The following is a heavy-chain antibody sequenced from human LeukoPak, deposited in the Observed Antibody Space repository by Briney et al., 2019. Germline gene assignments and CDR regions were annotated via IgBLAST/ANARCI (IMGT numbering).Heavy chain of an antibody. D-gene: IGHD3-10*01. CDR2: ISSSGSTI. J-gene: IGHJ4*02. V-gene: IGHV3-11*01. CDR1: GFTFSDYY. CDR3: ARGGIWFGELSLAYYFDY. Sequence: PGGSLRLSCAASGFTFSDYYMSWIRQAPGKGLEWVSYISSSGSTIYYADSVKGRFTISRDNAKNSLYLQMNSLRAEDTAVHYCARGGIWFGELSLAYYFDYWGQGTLVTVSS.